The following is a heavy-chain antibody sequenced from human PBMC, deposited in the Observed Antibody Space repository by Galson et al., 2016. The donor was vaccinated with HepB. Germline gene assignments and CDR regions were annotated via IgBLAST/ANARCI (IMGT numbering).Heavy chain of an antibody. J-gene: IGHJ3*02. CDR3: AKVKHFDYVWGSSYDAFDI. CDR1: GGSFSHYY. D-gene: IGHD3-16*01. Sequence: GGSFSHYYWSWIRQPPGKGLEWIGEINHSGSTHYNPSLKSRVTISVDTSKNQFSLKLSSVTAADTAVYYCAKVKHFDYVWGSSYDAFDIWSQGTMVTVSS. V-gene: IGHV4-34*01. CDR2: INHSGST.